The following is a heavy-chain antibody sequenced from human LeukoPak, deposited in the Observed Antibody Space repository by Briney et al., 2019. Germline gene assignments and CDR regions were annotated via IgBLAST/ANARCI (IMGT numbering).Heavy chain of an antibody. J-gene: IGHJ4*02. D-gene: IGHD2-15*01. CDR3: ARHGVGYCSGGSCVLDY. CDR1: GYSFTNYW. Sequence: GESLKISCKASGYSFTNYWIGWVRQMPGKGLEWMGIIYPSDSDTRYSPSFEGQVTISADKSITTAYLQWSSLKASDTAMYYCARHGVGYCSGGSCVLDYWGQGTLVTVSS. V-gene: IGHV5-51*01. CDR2: IYPSDSDT.